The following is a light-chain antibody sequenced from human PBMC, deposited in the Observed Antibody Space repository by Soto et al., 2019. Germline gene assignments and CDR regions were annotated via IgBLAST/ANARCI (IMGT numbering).Light chain of an antibody. CDR3: QQYGSSPRT. J-gene: IGKJ5*01. CDR2: GAS. V-gene: IGKV3-20*01. CDR1: QSVTSNS. Sequence: EIVLTQFPGTLSLSPGERAPLSCRASQSVTSNSLAWYQQKVGRAPRVLIYGASNRATGIPDRFSGSGSGKDFTLTITRLEPEDLAVYFCQQYGSSPRTCGQGTRREI.